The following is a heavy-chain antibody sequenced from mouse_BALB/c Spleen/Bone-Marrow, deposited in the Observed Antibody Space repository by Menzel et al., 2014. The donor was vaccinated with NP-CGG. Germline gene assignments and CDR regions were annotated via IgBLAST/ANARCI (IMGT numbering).Heavy chain of an antibody. V-gene: IGHV5-6-4*01. CDR3: ARGEGYLDY. J-gene: IGHJ2*01. Sequence: EVQLVESGGGLVRPGGSLKLSCTASGFTFSSSTMSWVRQTPEKRLEWVASISSGGRYTFYPDSVKGRFTISRDNAKNTLDLQMSSLKSEDTAMYYCARGEGYLDYWGQGTTLTVSS. CDR2: ISSGGRYT. CDR1: GFTFSSST.